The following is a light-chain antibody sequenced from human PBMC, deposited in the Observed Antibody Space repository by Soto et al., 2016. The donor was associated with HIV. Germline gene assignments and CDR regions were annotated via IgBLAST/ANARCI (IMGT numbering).Light chain of an antibody. CDR2: GAY. CDR3: QQSYSIPLT. CDR1: QMINSY. Sequence: DIQMTQSPPSLSASIGDRVTITCRASQMINSYVNWYQQKPGKAPKLLIYGAYSLQVGVPSRFSGSASGTDFSLTISNLQPEDFATYYCQQSYSIPLTFGQGTRLEFK. V-gene: IGKV1-39*01. J-gene: IGKJ5*01.